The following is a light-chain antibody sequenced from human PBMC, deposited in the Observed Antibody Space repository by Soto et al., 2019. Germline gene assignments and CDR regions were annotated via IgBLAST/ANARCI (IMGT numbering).Light chain of an antibody. CDR2: DVS. CDR3: CSYAGSFTYV. CDR1: SSDVGNYNY. J-gene: IGLJ1*01. Sequence: QSALTQPRSVSGSPGQSVTISCTGTSSDVGNYNYVSWYQQHPGKAPKLIIYDVSKRPSGVHDRFSGSKSGNTASLTISGLRADDEADYYCCSYAGSFTYVFGTGTKV. V-gene: IGLV2-11*01.